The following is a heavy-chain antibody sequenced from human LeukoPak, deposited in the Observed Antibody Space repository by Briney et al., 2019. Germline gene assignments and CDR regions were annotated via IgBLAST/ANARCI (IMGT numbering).Heavy chain of an antibody. Sequence: GESLRLSCAASGFTFSSYGMHWVRQAPGKGLEWVAVIWYDGSNKYYADSVKGRFTISRDNSKNTLYLQMNSLRAEDTAVYYCARAKGYSYGYELDYWGQGTLVTVSS. CDR2: IWYDGSNK. J-gene: IGHJ4*02. D-gene: IGHD5-18*01. CDR1: GFTFSSYG. V-gene: IGHV3-33*01. CDR3: ARAKGYSYGYELDY.